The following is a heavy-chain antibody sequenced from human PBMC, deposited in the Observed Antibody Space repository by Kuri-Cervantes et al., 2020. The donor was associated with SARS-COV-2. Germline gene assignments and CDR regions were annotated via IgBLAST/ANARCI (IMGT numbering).Heavy chain of an antibody. D-gene: IGHD5-24*01. CDR3: ARAVGSPVEMATKAAGNYFDY. V-gene: IGHV4-38-2*01. Sequence: ESLKISCAVSGYSISSGYYWGWIRQPPGKGLEWIGYIYHSGSTYYNPSLKSRVTISVDRSKNQFSLKLSSVTAADTAVYYCARAVGSPVEMATKAAGNYFDYWGQGTLVTVSS. J-gene: IGHJ4*02. CDR2: IYHSGST. CDR1: GYSISSGYY.